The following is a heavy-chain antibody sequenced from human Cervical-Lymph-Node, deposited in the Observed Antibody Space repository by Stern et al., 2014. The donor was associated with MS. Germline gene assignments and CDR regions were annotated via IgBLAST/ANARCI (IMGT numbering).Heavy chain of an antibody. Sequence: VQLVESGPGLVQPSGTLSLTCAVSGGSISSDNWWSWVRRPPGQGREWIGEVYHSGSANYNPSLKSRVTMSVDKPKNQFSLRLTSVTAADTAVYYCARDFEFQLLCDWGQGALVTVSS. D-gene: IGHD2-2*01. V-gene: IGHV4-4*02. CDR2: VYHSGSA. CDR3: ARDFEFQLLCD. J-gene: IGHJ4*02. CDR1: GGSISSDNW.